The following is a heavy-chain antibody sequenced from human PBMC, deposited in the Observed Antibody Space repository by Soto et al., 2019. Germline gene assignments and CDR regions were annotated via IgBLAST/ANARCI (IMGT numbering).Heavy chain of an antibody. V-gene: IGHV4-59*08. CDR2: INDRGTT. Sequence: QVLLQESGPGLVKPSETLSLTCSVSSGSFSTYYWSWIRQTPGKVLEWIGYINDRGTTTHNPSLKSRVHRSADTSKAQFSLSLSSVTAADTAVYYCARQYSRGNSVRATTDVWGQGAAVTVSS. CDR3: ARQYSRGNSVRATTDV. J-gene: IGHJ6*02. CDR1: SGSFSTYY. D-gene: IGHD3-10*01.